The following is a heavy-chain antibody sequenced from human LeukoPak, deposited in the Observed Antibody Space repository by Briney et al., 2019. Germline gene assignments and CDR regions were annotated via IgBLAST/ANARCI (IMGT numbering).Heavy chain of an antibody. J-gene: IGHJ1*01. D-gene: IGHD2-15*01. V-gene: IGHV3-74*01. Sequence: GALRLSCAASGFTFVGYCMHWVRQAPGKGLVWVSRINSDGSSTSYADSVKGRFTISRDNAKNTLYLQMNSLRAEDTAVYYCAKDITDFWGQGTLVTVSS. CDR2: INSDGSST. CDR3: AKDITDF. CDR1: GFTFVGYC.